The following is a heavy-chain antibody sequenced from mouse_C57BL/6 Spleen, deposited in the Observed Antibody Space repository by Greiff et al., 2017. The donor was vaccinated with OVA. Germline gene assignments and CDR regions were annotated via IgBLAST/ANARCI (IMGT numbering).Heavy chain of an antibody. CDR1: GFTFSSYT. CDR3: ASHYGSSYDYAMDY. J-gene: IGHJ4*01. Sequence: EVQLVESGGGLVKPGGSLKLSCAASGFTFSSYTMSWVRQTPEKRLEWVATISGGGGNTYYPDSVKGRFTISRDNAKNTLYLQMSSLRSEDTALYYCASHYGSSYDYAMDYWGQGTSVTVSS. D-gene: IGHD1-1*01. V-gene: IGHV5-9*01. CDR2: ISGGGGNT.